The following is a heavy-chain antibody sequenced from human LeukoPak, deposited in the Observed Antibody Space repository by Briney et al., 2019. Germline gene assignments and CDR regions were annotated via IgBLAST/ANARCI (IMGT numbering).Heavy chain of an antibody. J-gene: IGHJ1*01. Sequence: ASVRVSCKASGYTFNDYYIHWLRQAPGQGLEWIGWMNSDSGGTLYAQQFQGRVTMARDTSISTAYMELSRLTSDDTAVYYCATPGVHYDPSGYYPFQHWGQGTLVTVSS. V-gene: IGHV1-2*02. CDR1: GYTFNDYY. D-gene: IGHD3-22*01. CDR3: ATPGVHYDPSGYYPFQH. CDR2: MNSDSGGT.